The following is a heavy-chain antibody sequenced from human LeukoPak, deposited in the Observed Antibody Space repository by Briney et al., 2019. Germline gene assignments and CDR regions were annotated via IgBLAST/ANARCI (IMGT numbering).Heavy chain of an antibody. D-gene: IGHD2-2*01. CDR3: ARDLRYQPSNYYYYYMDV. V-gene: IGHV4-39*07. J-gene: IGHJ6*03. Sequence: SETLSLTCAVSGGSINSNNYYWGWIRQPPGKGLEWIGSIYYSGSTFYNPSLKSRVTISVDTSKNQFSMKLSSVTAADTAVYYCARDLRYQPSNYYYYYMDVWGKGTTVTVSS. CDR1: GGSINSNNYY. CDR2: IYYSGST.